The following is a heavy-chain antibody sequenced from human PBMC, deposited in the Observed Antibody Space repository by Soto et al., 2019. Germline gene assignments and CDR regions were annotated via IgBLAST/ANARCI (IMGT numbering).Heavy chain of an antibody. CDR2: INHSGST. CDR1: GGSFSGYD. V-gene: IGHV4-34*01. CDR3: ARAQQWQAHAFDI. D-gene: IGHD6-19*01. Sequence: PSETLSLTCAVYGGSFSGYDWTWIRQPPGTGLEWIGEINHSGSTNYNPSLKSRVTISVDTSKNQFSLKLTSVTAADTAVYYCARAQQWQAHAFDIWGQGTMVT. J-gene: IGHJ3*02.